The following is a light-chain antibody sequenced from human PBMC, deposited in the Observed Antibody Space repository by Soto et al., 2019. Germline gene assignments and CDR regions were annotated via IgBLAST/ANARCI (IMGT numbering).Light chain of an antibody. CDR3: QQYNNWLRVT. CDR1: QSVSSN. Sequence: EIVMTQSPATLSVSPGERATLSCRASQSVSSNLAWYQQKPGQAPRLLIYGASTRATGIPARFSGSGSGTEFTLTISSLQSEDFSVYYCQQYNNWLRVTFGQGTKVEIK. CDR2: GAS. V-gene: IGKV3-15*01. J-gene: IGKJ1*01.